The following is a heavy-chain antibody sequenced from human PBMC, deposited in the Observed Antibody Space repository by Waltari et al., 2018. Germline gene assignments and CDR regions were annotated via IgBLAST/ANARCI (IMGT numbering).Heavy chain of an antibody. Sequence: EVHLLESGGGLAQPGGSLRLSCAASGFHFLVYAMSWVRQAPGKGLEWVSGISDSGVITKYADSVKGRFTVSRDNSKNTVFLQLNSLRAEDTAIYYCARHLYSIDYLELGNWGQGTQVTVSS. V-gene: IGHV3-23*01. J-gene: IGHJ4*02. CDR3: ARHLYSIDYLELGN. CDR2: ISDSGVIT. D-gene: IGHD3-22*01. CDR1: GFHFLVYA.